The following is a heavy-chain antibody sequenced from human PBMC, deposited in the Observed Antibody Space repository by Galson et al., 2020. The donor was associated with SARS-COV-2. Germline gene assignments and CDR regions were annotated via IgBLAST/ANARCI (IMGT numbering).Heavy chain of an antibody. CDR2: ISGSGAST. CDR3: AKMEGIAVAATPN. CDR1: GFTFSSYA. D-gene: IGHD6-19*01. J-gene: IGHJ4*02. V-gene: IGHV3-23*01. Sequence: GESLKISCAASGFTFSSYAMSWVRQAPGTGLEWVSSISGSGASTYYADSVKGRFTISRDNSKNTLYLQMNSLRAEDTAIYYCAKMEGIAVAATPNWGQGTLVTVSS.